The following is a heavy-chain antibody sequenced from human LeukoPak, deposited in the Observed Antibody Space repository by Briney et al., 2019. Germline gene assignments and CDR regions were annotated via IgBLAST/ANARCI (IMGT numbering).Heavy chain of an antibody. CDR2: LYYSGSA. V-gene: IGHV4-39*01. CDR1: GGSISIPNSY. J-gene: IGHJ6*03. CDR3: ARHVYCGGNCYRDDYYYYIDV. D-gene: IGHD2-21*01. Sequence: SETLSLTCTVSGGSISIPNSYWGWIRQPPGKGLEWIASLYYSGSAYHSPSLKSRVTISVDRSKNQFSLKLYSVTAADSAVYYCARHVYCGGNCYRDDYYYYIDVWGTGTTVTVSS.